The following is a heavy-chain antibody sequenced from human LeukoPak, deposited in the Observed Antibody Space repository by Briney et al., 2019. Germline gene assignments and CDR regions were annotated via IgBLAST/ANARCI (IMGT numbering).Heavy chain of an antibody. V-gene: IGHV4-39*07. J-gene: IGHJ4*02. CDR1: GGSISSSSCY. Sequence: NPSETLSLTCTVSGGSISSSSCYWGWIRQPPGKGLEWIGSIYYSGSTYYNPSLKSRVTISVDTSKNQFSLKLSSVTAADTAVYYCARYYDDDFFDYWGQGTLVTVSS. CDR3: ARYYDDDFFDY. D-gene: IGHD3-22*01. CDR2: IYYSGST.